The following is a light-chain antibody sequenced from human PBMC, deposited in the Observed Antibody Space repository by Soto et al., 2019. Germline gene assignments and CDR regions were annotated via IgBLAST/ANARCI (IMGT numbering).Light chain of an antibody. V-gene: IGLV2-14*01. CDR3: SSYTSINTYV. J-gene: IGLJ1*01. CDR1: SSDVGGYNF. CDR2: DVT. Sequence: QSVLTQPSSVSGSPGQSITISCTGTSSDVGGYNFVSWYQQHPDKAPKLMIYDVTNRPSGVSNRFSGSKSGNTASLTISGLQAEDEAEYYCSSYTSINTYVFGTGTKVTVL.